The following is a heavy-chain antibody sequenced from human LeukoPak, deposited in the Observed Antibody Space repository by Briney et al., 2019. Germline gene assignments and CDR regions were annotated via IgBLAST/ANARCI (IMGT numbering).Heavy chain of an antibody. CDR2: IYPGDSDT. CDR1: GYSFTSYW. V-gene: IGHV5-51*01. CDR3: ARLWDCSGGSCNHAFDI. J-gene: IGHJ3*02. D-gene: IGHD2-15*01. Sequence: PGESLKISCKGSGYSFTSYWIGWVRQMPGKGLEWMGIIYPGDSDTRYSPSFQGQVTISADKSISTAYLQWSSLKASDTAMYYCARLWDCSGGSCNHAFDIWGQGTMVTVSS.